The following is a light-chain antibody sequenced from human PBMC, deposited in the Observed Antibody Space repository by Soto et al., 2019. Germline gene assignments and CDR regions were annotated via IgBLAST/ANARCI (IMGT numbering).Light chain of an antibody. CDR1: QSVSSN. CDR3: QQYNNWPPWT. CDR2: GAS. J-gene: IGKJ1*01. V-gene: IGKV3-15*01. Sequence: EIVMTQSPATLSVSPGERATLSCWASQSVSSNLAWYQQKPGQAPRLLIYGASNRASGIPARFSGSGSGTEFTLTISSLQSEDFAVYYCQQYNNWPPWTFGQGTKVEIK.